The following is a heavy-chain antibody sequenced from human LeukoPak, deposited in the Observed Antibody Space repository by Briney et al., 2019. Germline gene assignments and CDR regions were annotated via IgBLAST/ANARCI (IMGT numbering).Heavy chain of an antibody. V-gene: IGHV3-30-3*01. J-gene: IGHJ6*02. CDR3: ARETAAVDYYGMDV. CDR1: GFTVSSNY. D-gene: IGHD6-13*01. Sequence: PGGSLRLSCVVSGFTVSSNYMSWVRQAPGKGLEWVAVISYDGSNEYYADSVKGRFTISRDNSKNTLYLQMNSLRAEDTAVYYCARETAAVDYYGMDVWGQGTTVTVSS. CDR2: ISYDGSNE.